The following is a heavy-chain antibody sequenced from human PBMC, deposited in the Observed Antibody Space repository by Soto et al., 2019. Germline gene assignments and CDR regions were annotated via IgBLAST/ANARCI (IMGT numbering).Heavy chain of an antibody. Sequence: QVQLQQWGAGLLKPSETLSLTCAVYGGSFSGYYWSWIRQPPGKGLEWIGEINHSGSTNYNPSLKSRVTISVDTSKNQFSLKLSSVTAADTAVYYCARGRRYYYGSGSYPPFEYWGQGTLVTVSS. D-gene: IGHD3-10*01. CDR2: INHSGST. V-gene: IGHV4-34*01. CDR1: GGSFSGYY. CDR3: ARGRRYYYGSGSYPPFEY. J-gene: IGHJ4*02.